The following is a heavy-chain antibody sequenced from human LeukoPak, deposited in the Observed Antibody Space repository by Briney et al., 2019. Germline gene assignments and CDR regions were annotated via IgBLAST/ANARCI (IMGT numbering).Heavy chain of an antibody. D-gene: IGHD3-10*01. CDR2: ISRSGSTI. CDR1: GFTFSDYY. Sequence: GGSLRLSCAASGFTFSDYYMSWIRQAPGKGLEWVSSISRSGSTIYYADSVKGRFTISRDNAKNSLYLQMNSLRAEDTAVYYCARDLPTMVRGVVSSLFDYWGQGTLVTVSS. J-gene: IGHJ4*02. V-gene: IGHV3-11*04. CDR3: ARDLPTMVRGVVSSLFDY.